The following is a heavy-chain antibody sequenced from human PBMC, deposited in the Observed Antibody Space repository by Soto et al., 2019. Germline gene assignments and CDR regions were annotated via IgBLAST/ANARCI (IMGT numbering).Heavy chain of an antibody. CDR1: GGSISSNNYY. J-gene: IGHJ4*02. CDR2: MSYSRTT. D-gene: IGHD7-27*01. CDR3: ASHLRPTNWGSGYFDY. V-gene: IGHV4-39*01. Sequence: QLQLQESGPGLVKPSETLSLTCFVSGGSISSNNYYWGWIRQPPGKGLEWLGSMSYSRTTYYNPSLKGPVTLAVDTSKNTFSLKLTSVTAADPAVYYCASHLRPTNWGSGYFDYWGQGPLVTVSS.